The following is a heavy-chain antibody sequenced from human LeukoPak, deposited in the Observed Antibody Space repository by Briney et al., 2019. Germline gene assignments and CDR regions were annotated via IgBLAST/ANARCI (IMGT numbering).Heavy chain of an antibody. V-gene: IGHV4-4*07. J-gene: IGHJ5*02. CDR1: GGSISSYY. CDR3: TSGYQTFDP. Sequence: SETLSLTCTVSGGSISSYYWSWIRQPAGKGLEWIGRIYTSGSTNYNPSLKSRVTISTDTSKNQFSLNLRSVTAADAAVYYCTSGYQTFDPWGQGTLVTVSS. CDR2: IYTSGST. D-gene: IGHD5-18*01.